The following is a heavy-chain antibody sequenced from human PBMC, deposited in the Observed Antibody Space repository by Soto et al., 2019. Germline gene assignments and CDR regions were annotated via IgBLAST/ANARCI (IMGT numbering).Heavy chain of an antibody. CDR3: AKHHYGDYGSSNY. CDR2: ISYDGSNK. J-gene: IGHJ4*02. CDR1: GFTFSSYG. Sequence: QVQLVESGGGVVQPGRSLRLSCAASGFTFSSYGMHWVRQAPGKGLEWVAVISYDGSNKYYADSVKGRFTISRDNSKNTLYLQMNSLRAEDTAVYYCAKHHYGDYGSSNYWGQGTLVTVSS. D-gene: IGHD4-17*01. V-gene: IGHV3-30*18.